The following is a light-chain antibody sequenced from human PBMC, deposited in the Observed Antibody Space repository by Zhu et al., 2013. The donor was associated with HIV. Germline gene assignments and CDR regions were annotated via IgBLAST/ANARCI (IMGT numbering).Light chain of an antibody. V-gene: IGKV3-20*01. CDR3: QQYGSSPLT. J-gene: IGKJ4*01. Sequence: EIVLTQSPGTLSLFPGETATLSCRASQTVGSNYLAWYQRKPGQAPRLLIYGLSSRATGIPDRFSGSGSGTDFTLTISRLEPEDFAVYLCQQYGSSPLTFGAGTKVEIE. CDR2: GLS. CDR1: QTVGSNY.